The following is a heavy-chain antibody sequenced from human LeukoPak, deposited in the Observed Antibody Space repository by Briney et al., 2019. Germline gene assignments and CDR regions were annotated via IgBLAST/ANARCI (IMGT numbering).Heavy chain of an antibody. CDR1: GFTFSNYA. CDR3: ARGDWLDY. V-gene: IGHV3-30-3*01. Sequence: GGSLRLSCAASGFTFSNYAMRWVRQAPGKGLEWLTLISYDGSDKYYADSVKGRFTISRDDSKNTLYMQMNSLRAEDTAVFYCARGDWLDYRGQGTLVTVSS. J-gene: IGHJ4*02. D-gene: IGHD3-9*01. CDR2: ISYDGSDK.